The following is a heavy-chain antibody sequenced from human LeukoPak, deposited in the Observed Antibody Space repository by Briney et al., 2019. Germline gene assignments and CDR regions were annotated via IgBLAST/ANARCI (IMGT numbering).Heavy chain of an antibody. CDR3: ARAEDYYDSSGYYFPFDY. V-gene: IGHV4-59*01. Sequence: SETLSLTCTVSGGSISSYYWSWIRQPPGKGLEWIGYIYYSGSTNYNPSLKSRVTISVDTSKNQFSLKLSSVTAADTAVYYCARAEDYYDSSGYYFPFDYWGQGTLVTVSS. J-gene: IGHJ4*02. D-gene: IGHD3-22*01. CDR2: IYYSGST. CDR1: GGSISSYY.